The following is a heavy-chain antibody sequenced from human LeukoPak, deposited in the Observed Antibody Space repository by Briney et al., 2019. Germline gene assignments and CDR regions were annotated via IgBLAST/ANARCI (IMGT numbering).Heavy chain of an antibody. V-gene: IGHV1-2*02. J-gene: IGHJ3*02. Sequence: ASVKVSCKASGYTFTGYYMHWVRQAPGQGLEWMGWINANSGGTNYAQKFQGRVTMTRDTSISTAYMELSRLRSDDTAVYYCASRYNWNYKAFDIWGQGTMVTVSS. CDR2: INANSGGT. CDR1: GYTFTGYY. D-gene: IGHD1-7*01. CDR3: ASRYNWNYKAFDI.